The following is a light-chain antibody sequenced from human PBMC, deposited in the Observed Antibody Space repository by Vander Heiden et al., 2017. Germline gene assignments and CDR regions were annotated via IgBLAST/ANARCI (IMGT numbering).Light chain of an antibody. CDR3: QVWDSSTRV. V-gene: IGLV3-9*01. Sequence: SYELTQPLSVSVALGQTARITCGGKNIGSKNVHWYQQKPGQALVLVIYRDSNRPSGIPERFSGSNSGTTATLTISRAQAGDEADYYCQVWDSSTRVFGTGTKVTVL. CDR2: RDS. CDR1: NIGSKN. J-gene: IGLJ1*01.